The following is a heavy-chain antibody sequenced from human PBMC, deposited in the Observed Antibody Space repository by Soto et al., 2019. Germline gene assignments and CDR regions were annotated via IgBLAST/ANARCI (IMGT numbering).Heavy chain of an antibody. CDR1: GYSFTTHG. J-gene: IGHJ6*02. V-gene: IGHV1-18*04. CDR2: ISAYNGDT. Sequence: GASVKVSCKASGYSFTTHGISWVRRAPGHGLEWMGLISAYNGDTHYVQRFQGRLTMTTDTSTSTAYRELRSLTSDDTAVYYCARDPPFSGILRGTPLMDVWGQGTTVTVSS. CDR3: ARDPPFSGILRGTPLMDV. D-gene: IGHD4-17*01.